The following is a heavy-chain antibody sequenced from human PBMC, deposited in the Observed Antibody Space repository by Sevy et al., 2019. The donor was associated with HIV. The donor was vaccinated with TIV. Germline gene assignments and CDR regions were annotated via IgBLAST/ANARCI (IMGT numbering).Heavy chain of an antibody. V-gene: IGHV3-33*08. CDR3: AGGGGYCGGDCYSIDY. J-gene: IGHJ4*02. CDR1: GFTFSSYV. CDR2: IWYDGTIK. Sequence: GGSLRLSCAASGFTFSSYVMHWVRQAPGKGLEWVALIWYDGTIKYYADSVKGRFTISRDNSKDTLFLQMNSLTPEDTAVSYCAGGGGYCGGDCYSIDYWGQGALVTVSS. D-gene: IGHD2-21*02.